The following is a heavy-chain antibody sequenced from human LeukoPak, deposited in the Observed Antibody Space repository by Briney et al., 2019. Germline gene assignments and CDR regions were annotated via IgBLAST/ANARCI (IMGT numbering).Heavy chain of an antibody. CDR1: GDFISSYY. Sequence: PSETLSLTCAVSGDFISSYYWSWIRQPPGRGLEWIGYTYYRWSTDYNPTLESRVNISVDTSKNQFSLKLSSVTAADTAVYYCARERAEQQQLYYYYYMDVWGKGNTVTVSS. CDR2: TYYRWST. V-gene: IGHV4-59*01. J-gene: IGHJ6*03. D-gene: IGHD6-13*01. CDR3: ARERAEQQQLYYYYYMDV.